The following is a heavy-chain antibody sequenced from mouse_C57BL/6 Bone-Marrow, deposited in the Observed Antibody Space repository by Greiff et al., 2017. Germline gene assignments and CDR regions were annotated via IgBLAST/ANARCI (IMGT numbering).Heavy chain of an antibody. CDR1: GYSITSGYY. Sequence: ESGPGLVKPSQSLSLTCSVTGYSITSGYYWNWIRQFPGNKLEWMGYISYDGSNNYNPSLKNRISITRDTSKNQFFLKLNSVTTEDTATYYCAREGAYYDFYYYAMDYWGQGTSVTVSS. V-gene: IGHV3-6*01. D-gene: IGHD2-4*01. CDR2: ISYDGSN. CDR3: AREGAYYDFYYYAMDY. J-gene: IGHJ4*01.